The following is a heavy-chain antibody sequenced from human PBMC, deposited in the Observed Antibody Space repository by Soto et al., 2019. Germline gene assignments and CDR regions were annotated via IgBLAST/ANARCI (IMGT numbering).Heavy chain of an antibody. Sequence: GGSLRLSCAASGFTLSGYWMSWVRQAPGKGLEYVSGISSNGVGTYYANSVQGRFTISRDNSKNTVYLQMGSLRPEDMAVYYCARRARPDFYYMDVWGKGTTVTVSS. V-gene: IGHV3-64*01. CDR3: ARRARPDFYYMDV. J-gene: IGHJ6*03. D-gene: IGHD6-6*01. CDR2: ISSNGVGT. CDR1: GFTLSGYW.